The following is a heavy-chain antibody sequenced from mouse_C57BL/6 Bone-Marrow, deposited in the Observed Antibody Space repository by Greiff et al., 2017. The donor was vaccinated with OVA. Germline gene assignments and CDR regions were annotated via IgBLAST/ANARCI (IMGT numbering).Heavy chain of an antibody. CDR3: ARDAVTTVVARNWYFDG. J-gene: IGHJ1*03. V-gene: IGHV7-1*01. CDR1: GFTFSDFY. D-gene: IGHD1-1*01. Sequence: EVMLVESGGGLVQSGRSLRLSCATSGFTFSDFYMEWVRQAPGKGLEWIAASRNKANDYTTEYSASVKGRFIVSRDTSQSILYLQMNALRAEDTAIYYCARDAVTTVVARNWYFDGWGTGTTVTVSS. CDR2: SRNKANDYTT.